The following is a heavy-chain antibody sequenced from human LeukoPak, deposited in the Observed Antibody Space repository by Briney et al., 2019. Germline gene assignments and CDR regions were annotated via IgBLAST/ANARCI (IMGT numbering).Heavy chain of an antibody. CDR3: ARGPYSYDSSGAFDI. J-gene: IGHJ3*02. CDR1: GDSISSGDYY. CDR2: ISSSGST. V-gene: IGHV4-61*02. Sequence: SETLSLTCTVSGDSISSGDYYWSWIRQPAGKGLEWIGRISSSGSTNYNPSRKSRVTISVYTYKNQFSRKLRAGTAADTAVYFCARGPYSYDSSGAFDIWGQGTMVTVSS. D-gene: IGHD3-22*01.